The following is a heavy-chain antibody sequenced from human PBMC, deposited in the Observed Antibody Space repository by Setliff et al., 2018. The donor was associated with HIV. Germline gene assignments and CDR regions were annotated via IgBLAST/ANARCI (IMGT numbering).Heavy chain of an antibody. CDR2: IKQDGSEK. CDR3: ARATQLRSGVVDPAAKDFYYYMDV. D-gene: IGHD2-2*01. CDR1: GFTFSSYW. Sequence: PGGSLRLSCAASGFTFSSYWMSWVRQAPGKGLEWVANIKQDGSEKYYVDSVRGRFTISRDNAKNSLYLQINSLRAEDTAVYYCARATQLRSGVVDPAAKDFYYYMDVWGKGTTVTVSS. J-gene: IGHJ6*03. V-gene: IGHV3-7*01.